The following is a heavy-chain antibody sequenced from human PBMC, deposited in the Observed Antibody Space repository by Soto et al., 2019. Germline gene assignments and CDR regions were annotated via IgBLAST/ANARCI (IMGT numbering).Heavy chain of an antibody. CDR3: ARGGYCSSISCDVWGDYYYYGMEV. Sequence: SVKVSCKASGGTFSSYAISWVRQAPGQGLEWMGGIIPIFGTANYAQKFQGRVTITADESTSTAYMELRSLRSEDTALYYCARGGYCSSISCDVWGDYYYYGMEVWGQGTTVTVSS. CDR2: IIPIFGTA. D-gene: IGHD2-2*03. J-gene: IGHJ6*02. V-gene: IGHV1-69*13. CDR1: GGTFSSYA.